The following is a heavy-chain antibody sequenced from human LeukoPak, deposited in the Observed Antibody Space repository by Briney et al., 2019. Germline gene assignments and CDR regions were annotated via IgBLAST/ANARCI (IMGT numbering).Heavy chain of an antibody. V-gene: IGHV3-7*01. J-gene: IGHJ4*02. CDR1: GFTFSDYW. CDR2: IKQDGSEK. CDR3: ARDGVITFGGVIVADY. D-gene: IGHD3-16*02. Sequence: GGSPRLSCAASGFTFSDYWMSWVRQAPGKGLEWVANIKQDGSEKYYMDSVKGRFTISRDNAKNSLYLQMNSLRAEDTAVYHCARDGVITFGGVIVADYWGQGTLVTVSS.